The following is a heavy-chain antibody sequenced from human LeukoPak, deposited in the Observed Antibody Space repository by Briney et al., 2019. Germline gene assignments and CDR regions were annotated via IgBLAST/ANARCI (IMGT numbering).Heavy chain of an antibody. J-gene: IGHJ3*02. Sequence: GGSLRLSCAGSGFTFSDFWMSWVRQAPGKGLEWVANIKQDGSEKYYVDSVKGRFTISRDNAKNSLYLQMNSLRAEDTAVYYCARDDGDYVPPSIWGQGTMVTVSS. CDR2: IKQDGSEK. D-gene: IGHD4-17*01. V-gene: IGHV3-7*01. CDR3: ARDDGDYVPPSI. CDR1: GFTFSDFW.